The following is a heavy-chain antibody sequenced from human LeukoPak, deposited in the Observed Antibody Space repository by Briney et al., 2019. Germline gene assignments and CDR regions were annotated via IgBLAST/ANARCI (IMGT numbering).Heavy chain of an antibody. J-gene: IGHJ5*02. Sequence: GGYLRLSCAASGFTFSAYWMTWVRPTPGEGLEPVANLKQDGSENDYVDSVKGRFTISRDNAKNSLYLQMNSLRGEDATVYYCARYSSSSGWLDPWGQGTLVTVSS. CDR1: GFTFSAYW. CDR2: LKQDGSEN. V-gene: IGHV3-7*01. D-gene: IGHD6-6*01. CDR3: ARYSSSSGWLDP.